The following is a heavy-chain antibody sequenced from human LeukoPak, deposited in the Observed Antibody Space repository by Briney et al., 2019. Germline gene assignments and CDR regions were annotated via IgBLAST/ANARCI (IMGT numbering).Heavy chain of an antibody. CDR3: ARRLTQYDCFDP. CDR2: TYYRSTWYN. J-gene: IGHJ5*02. V-gene: IGHV6-1*01. Sequence: QTLSLTCAISGDSVSSNSVTWNWIRQSPSRGLEWLGRTYYRSTWYNDYAVSVRGRITVNPDTSKNQFSLHLNSVTPEGTAVYYCARRLTQYDCFDPWGQGILVTVSS. CDR1: GDSVSSNSVT. D-gene: IGHD2-2*01.